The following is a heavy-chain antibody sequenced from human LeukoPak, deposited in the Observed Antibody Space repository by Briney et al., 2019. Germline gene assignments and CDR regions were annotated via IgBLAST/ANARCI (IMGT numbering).Heavy chain of an antibody. D-gene: IGHD3-3*01. CDR1: GYTFTGYY. J-gene: IGHJ4*02. CDR3: ARVPIFGVVKGYFDY. Sequence: ASVKVSCKASGYTFTGYYMHWVRQAPGQGLEWMGWINPNSGGTNYAQKFQGRVTMTRDTSISTAYMEQSRLRSDDTAVYYCARVPIFGVVKGYFDYWGQGTLVTVSS. V-gene: IGHV1-2*02. CDR2: INPNSGGT.